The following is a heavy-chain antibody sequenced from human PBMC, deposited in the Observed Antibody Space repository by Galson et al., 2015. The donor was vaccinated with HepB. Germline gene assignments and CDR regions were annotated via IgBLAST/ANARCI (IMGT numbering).Heavy chain of an antibody. D-gene: IGHD1-14*01. V-gene: IGHV3-9*01. CDR1: GFTFESHA. J-gene: IGHJ1*01. CDR2: ISYNSGII. Sequence: SLRLSCAASGFTFESHAMHWVRQAPGKGLEWVASISYNSGIIGYADSVQGRFTVSRDNAKNSLYLQMHSLRFEDTALYLCARALGTWEEHWGQGTRVTVSS. CDR3: ARALGTWEEH.